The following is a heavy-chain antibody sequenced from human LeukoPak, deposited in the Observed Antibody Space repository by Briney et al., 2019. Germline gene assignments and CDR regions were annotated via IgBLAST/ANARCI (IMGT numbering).Heavy chain of an antibody. CDR1: GFTFSSFE. CDR2: ISTSGTTT. Sequence: GGSLRLSCAASGFTFSSFEMNWVRQAPGKGLEWLSHISTSGTTTYYANSVNGRFTISRDNAENSVYLQMSSLTAEDTGLYYCARDATTAVGWVYMDVWGKGTTVTISS. V-gene: IGHV3-48*03. D-gene: IGHD6-13*01. CDR3: ARDATTAVGWVYMDV. J-gene: IGHJ6*03.